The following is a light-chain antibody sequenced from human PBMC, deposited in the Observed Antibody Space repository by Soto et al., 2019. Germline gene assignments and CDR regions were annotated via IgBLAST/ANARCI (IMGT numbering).Light chain of an antibody. V-gene: IGKV4-1*01. J-gene: IGKJ5*01. CDR1: QSVLYSSNNKNY. Sequence: SGMMQSPYALSVSLGERATINCKSGQSVLYSSNNKNYLAWYQQKPGQPPKLLIYWASTRESGVPDRFSGSGSGTDFTLTISSLQAEDVAVYYCQQYYSSPITFGQGTRLEIK. CDR2: WAS. CDR3: QQYYSSPIT.